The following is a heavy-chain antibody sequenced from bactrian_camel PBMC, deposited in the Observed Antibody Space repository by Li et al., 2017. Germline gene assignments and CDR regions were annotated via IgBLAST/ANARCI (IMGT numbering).Heavy chain of an antibody. CDR1: GFTFSIYA. CDR2: INRSGSDT. Sequence: HVQLVESGGGLVQPGGSVRLSCAASGFTFSIYAMSWVRQAPGKGLEWVSTINRSGSDTYYTDSVKGRFTISRDAATNTVYLQMNSLKPDDSAMYYCAAARTFTDMTRGRFAGLGMGTQVTVS. J-gene: IGHJ4*01. D-gene: IGHD3*01. V-gene: IGHV3S14*01.